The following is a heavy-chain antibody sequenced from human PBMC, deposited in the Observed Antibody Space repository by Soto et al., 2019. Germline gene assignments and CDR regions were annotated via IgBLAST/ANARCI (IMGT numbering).Heavy chain of an antibody. CDR3: AKRGYGDFN. CDR2: ISDSGSRT. V-gene: IGHV3-23*01. J-gene: IGHJ4*02. CDR1: GFTFNSYT. Sequence: PGGDLRVSCVGSGFTFNSYTMNWVRQAPGKGLEWVSGISDSGSRTYYADSVKGRFTISRDNSNNTLHLHMSGLRAEDTAVYYCAKRGYGDFNWGQGTLVTVSS. D-gene: IGHD4-17*01.